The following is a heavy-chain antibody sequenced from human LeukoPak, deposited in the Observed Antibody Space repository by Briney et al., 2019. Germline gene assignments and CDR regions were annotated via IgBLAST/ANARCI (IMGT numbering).Heavy chain of an antibody. CDR1: GYTFTSYG. CDR3: ARDYSSSWPSAYNWFDP. CDR2: ISAYNGNT. Sequence: ASVKVSCKASGYTFTSYGIGWVRQAPGQGLEWMGWISAYNGNTNYAQKLQGRVTMTTDTSTSTAYMELRSLRSDDTAVYYCARDYSSSWPSAYNWFDPWGQGTLVTVSS. J-gene: IGHJ5*02. D-gene: IGHD6-13*01. V-gene: IGHV1-18*01.